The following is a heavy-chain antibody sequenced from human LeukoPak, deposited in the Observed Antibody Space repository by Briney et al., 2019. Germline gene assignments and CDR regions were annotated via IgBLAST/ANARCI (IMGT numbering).Heavy chain of an antibody. V-gene: IGHV3-30*04. J-gene: IGHJ4*02. CDR3: TTTVLRFLESTDY. Sequence: GGSLRLSCAASGFTFSSYAMHWVRQAPGKGLEWVAVISYDGSNKYYADSVKGRFTISRDNSKNTVYLQMNSLRAEDTAVYYCTTTVLRFLESTDYWGQGTLVTVSS. CDR2: ISYDGSNK. CDR1: GFTFSSYA. D-gene: IGHD3-3*01.